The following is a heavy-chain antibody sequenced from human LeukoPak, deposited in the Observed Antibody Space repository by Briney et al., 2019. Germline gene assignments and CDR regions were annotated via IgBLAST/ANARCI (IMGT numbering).Heavy chain of an antibody. CDR2: IYYSGST. V-gene: IGHV4-59*01. J-gene: IGHJ4*02. CDR3: ARGNAFDY. Sequence: SETLSLTCTVSGGSISSYYWSWIRQPPGKGLEWIGYIYYSGSTNYNPSLKSRVTISVDTSKNQFSLKLSSVTAADTAVYYCARGNAFDYWGQGTLVTVSS. CDR1: GGSISSYY.